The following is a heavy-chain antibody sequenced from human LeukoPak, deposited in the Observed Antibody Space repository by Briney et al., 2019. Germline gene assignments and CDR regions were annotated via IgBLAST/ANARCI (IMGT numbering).Heavy chain of an antibody. Sequence: SMKVSCKASGGTFSSYAISWVRQAPGQGLEWMGGIIPIFGTANYAQKFQGRVTITADESTSTAYMELSSLRSEDTAVYYCAAPGEYCSSTSCRKNLDYWGQGTLVTVSS. V-gene: IGHV1-69*13. J-gene: IGHJ4*02. CDR3: AAPGEYCSSTSCRKNLDY. CDR1: GGTFSSYA. D-gene: IGHD2-2*01. CDR2: IIPIFGTA.